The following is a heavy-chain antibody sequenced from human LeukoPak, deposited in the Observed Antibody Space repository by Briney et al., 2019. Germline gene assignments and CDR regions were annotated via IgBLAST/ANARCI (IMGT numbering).Heavy chain of an antibody. V-gene: IGHV1-69-2*01. D-gene: IGHD6-6*01. CDR1: GYTFTDYY. J-gene: IGHJ4*02. CDR3: ATDLYSSSDY. CDR2: VDPEDGET. Sequence: ASVKISCKVAGYTFTDYYMHWVQQAPGKGLEWMGLVDPEDGETIYAEKFQGRVTITADTSTDTAYMELSSLRSEDTAVYYCATDLYSSSDYWGQGTLVTVSS.